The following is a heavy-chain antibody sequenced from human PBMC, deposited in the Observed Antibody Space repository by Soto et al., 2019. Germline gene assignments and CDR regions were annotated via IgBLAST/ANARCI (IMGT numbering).Heavy chain of an antibody. CDR1: GLTFSTFA. CDR2: ISGNGNNV. V-gene: IGHV3-23*01. D-gene: IGHD3-22*01. CDR3: AKRGSFYESGGHYYLDL. Sequence: EVQLLESGGGLVQPGGSLRLSCAASGLTFSTFAMNWVRQAPGKGLEWVSAISGNGNNVYYADSVKGRFSISRDNSKNTLFLQMSSLRAEDSAVYYCAKRGSFYESGGHYYLDLWGRGTLVTVSS. J-gene: IGHJ2*01.